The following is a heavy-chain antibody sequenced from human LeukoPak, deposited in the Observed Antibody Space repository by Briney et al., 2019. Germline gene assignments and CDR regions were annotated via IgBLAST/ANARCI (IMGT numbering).Heavy chain of an antibody. Sequence: PSQTLSLTCAVSGGSISSGGYSWSWIRQPPGKGLEWIGYIYYSGSTYYNPSLKSRVTISVDTSKNQFSLKLSSVTAADTAVYYCARGRGELWFGELHNWFDPWGQGTLVTVSS. CDR3: ARGRGELWFGELHNWFDP. D-gene: IGHD3-10*01. CDR2: IYYSGST. V-gene: IGHV4-30-4*07. J-gene: IGHJ5*02. CDR1: GGSISSGGYS.